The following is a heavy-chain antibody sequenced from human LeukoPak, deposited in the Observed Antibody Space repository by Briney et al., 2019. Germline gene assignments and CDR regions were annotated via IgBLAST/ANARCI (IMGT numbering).Heavy chain of an antibody. V-gene: IGHV3-21*01. D-gene: IGHD2-2*02. CDR1: GFTFSSYS. J-gene: IGHJ4*02. CDR2: ISGSSSYI. Sequence: GGSLRLSCAASGFTFSSYSMNWVRQAPGKGLEWVSSISGSSSYIYYADSVKGRFTISRDNAKNSLYLQMNSLRAEDTAVYYCARAPNCSSTSCYTDIFDYWGQGTLVTVSS. CDR3: ARAPNCSSTSCYTDIFDY.